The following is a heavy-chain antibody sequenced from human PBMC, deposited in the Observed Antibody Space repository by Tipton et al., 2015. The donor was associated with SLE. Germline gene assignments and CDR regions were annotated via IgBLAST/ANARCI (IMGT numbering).Heavy chain of an antibody. CDR1: GGPISGHY. CDR3: ARDGDDYGGYFYYGMDV. V-gene: IGHV4-59*11. D-gene: IGHD4-17*01. J-gene: IGHJ6*02. CDR2: IHYSGTT. Sequence: TLSLTCIVSGGPISGHYWSWIRQPPGKGLEWIGYIHYSGTTNYNPSLKSRVTISVDTSKNQFSLKMIAVTAADTAVYYCARDGDDYGGYFYYGMDVWGQGTTVTVSS.